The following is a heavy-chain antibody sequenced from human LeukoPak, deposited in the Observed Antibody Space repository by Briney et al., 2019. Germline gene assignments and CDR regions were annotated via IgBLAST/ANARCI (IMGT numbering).Heavy chain of an antibody. CDR3: ASPSTGAAGTFDY. J-gene: IGHJ4*02. CDR1: GGTFSSYA. V-gene: IGHV1-69*04. D-gene: IGHD6-13*01. Sequence: ASVKVSCKASGGTFSSYAISWVRQAPGQGLEWMGRIIPILGIANYAQKFQGRVTVTADKSTSTAYMELSSLRSEDTAVYYCASPSTGAAGTFDYWGQGTLVTVSS. CDR2: IIPILGIA.